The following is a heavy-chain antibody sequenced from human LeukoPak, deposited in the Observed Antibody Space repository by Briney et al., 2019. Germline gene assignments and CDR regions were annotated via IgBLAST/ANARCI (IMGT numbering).Heavy chain of an antibody. V-gene: IGHV3-23*01. J-gene: IGHJ4*02. CDR2: ISGSGGST. CDR3: AKDGGQKTYGGYQNY. D-gene: IGHD5-12*01. Sequence: PGGCLRLSCAASGFTFSSYAMSWVRQAPGKGLEWVSAISGSGGSTYYADSVKGRFTISRDNSKNTLYLQMNSLRAEDTAVYYCAKDGGQKTYGGYQNYWGQGTLVTVSS. CDR1: GFTFSSYA.